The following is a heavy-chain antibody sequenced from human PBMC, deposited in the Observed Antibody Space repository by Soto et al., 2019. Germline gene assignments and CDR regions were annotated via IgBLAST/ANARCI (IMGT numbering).Heavy chain of an antibody. D-gene: IGHD1-20*01. J-gene: IGHJ5*02. V-gene: IGHV3-30-3*01. Sequence: GGSLRLSCAASGFTFSSYAMHWVRQAPGKGLEWVAIISYDGSYKYYADSVKGRFTISRDDSKNTLYLQMNSPRVEDTAVYYCARVRLFRYNWKQGLDPWGQGTLVTVSS. CDR1: GFTFSSYA. CDR2: ISYDGSYK. CDR3: ARVRLFRYNWKQGLDP.